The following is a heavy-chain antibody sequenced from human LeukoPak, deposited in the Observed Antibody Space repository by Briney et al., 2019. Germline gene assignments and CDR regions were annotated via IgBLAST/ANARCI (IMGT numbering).Heavy chain of an antibody. CDR2: IYHSGST. Sequence: SETLSLTCSVSGYAISSGYFWGWTRQPPGKGLEWIGTIYHSGSTYYNSSLKSRVTISVDTSKNQFSLKLSSVTAADTAVYYCARGYSSSWYFNWFDPWGQGTLVTVSS. J-gene: IGHJ5*02. CDR3: ARGYSSSWYFNWFDP. D-gene: IGHD6-13*01. V-gene: IGHV4-38-2*02. CDR1: GYAISSGYF.